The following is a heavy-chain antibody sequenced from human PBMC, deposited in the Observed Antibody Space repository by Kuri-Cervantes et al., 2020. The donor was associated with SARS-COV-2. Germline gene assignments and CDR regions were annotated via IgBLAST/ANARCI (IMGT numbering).Heavy chain of an antibody. CDR2: IIPIFGTA. J-gene: IGHJ6*02. CDR3: ARGTGGSYLRAYYYYGMDV. V-gene: IGHV1-69*06. D-gene: IGHD1-26*01. Sequence: SVKVSCKASGGTFSSYAISWVRQAPGQGLEWMGGIIPIFGTANYAQKFQGRVTITADKSTSTAYMELSSLRSEDTAVYYCARGTGGSYLRAYYYYGMDVCGQGTTVTVSS. CDR1: GGTFSSYA.